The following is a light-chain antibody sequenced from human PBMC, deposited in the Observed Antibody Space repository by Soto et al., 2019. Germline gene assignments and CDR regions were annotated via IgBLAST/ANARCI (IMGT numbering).Light chain of an antibody. Sequence: EIVLTQSPGTLSLSPGERATHSCRASQSVSSSYLAWYQQKPGQAPRLLIYGASSRPTGIPDRFSGSGPRTDFPRTISILEPEDFAVYYCQQYGSSPLTFGGGIKVEIQ. CDR2: GAS. CDR3: QQYGSSPLT. J-gene: IGKJ4*01. V-gene: IGKV3-20*01. CDR1: QSVSSSY.